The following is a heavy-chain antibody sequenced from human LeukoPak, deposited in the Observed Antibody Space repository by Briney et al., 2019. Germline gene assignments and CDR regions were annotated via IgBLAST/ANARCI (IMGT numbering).Heavy chain of an antibody. J-gene: IGHJ3*02. CDR3: ARDLIVGGNHDAFDI. CDR2: IYSGGTT. CDR1: GFTVSSSY. D-gene: IGHD1-26*01. Sequence: GGSLRLSCAVSGFTVSSSYMSWVRQAPGKGLGWVSVIYSGGTTYYADSVKGRFTISRNNSKNTLYLQMNSLRAEDTAVYYCARDLIVGGNHDAFDIWGQGTMVTVSS. V-gene: IGHV3-53*01.